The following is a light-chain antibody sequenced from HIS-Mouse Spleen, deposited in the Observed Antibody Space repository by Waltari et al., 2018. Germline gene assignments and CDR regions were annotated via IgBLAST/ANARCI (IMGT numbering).Light chain of an antibody. CDR1: SSDVGSYNL. J-gene: IGLJ3*02. CDR2: EGS. V-gene: IGLV2-23*01. Sequence: QSALTQPAFVSGSPGQSIPISCTGTSSDVGSYNLVSWYQQHPGKAPKLMIYEGSKRPSGVSNRFSGSKSGNTASLTISGLQAEDEADYYCCSYAGSSTYWVFGGGTKLTVL. CDR3: CSYAGSSTYWV.